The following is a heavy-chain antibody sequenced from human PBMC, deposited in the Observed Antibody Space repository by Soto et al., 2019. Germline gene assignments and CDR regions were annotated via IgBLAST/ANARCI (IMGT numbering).Heavy chain of an antibody. D-gene: IGHD3-16*01. V-gene: IGHV3-11*01. CDR3: ARDLFGATTYYFDY. J-gene: IGHJ4*02. Sequence: PGGSLRLSCAASGFTFSDYYMGWIRQAPGKGLEWVSYITSTGSTIYYADSVKGRFTISRDNAKSSLYLQMDSLRAEDSAVYYCARDLFGATTYYFDYWGQGTLVTVSS. CDR1: GFTFSDYY. CDR2: ITSTGSTI.